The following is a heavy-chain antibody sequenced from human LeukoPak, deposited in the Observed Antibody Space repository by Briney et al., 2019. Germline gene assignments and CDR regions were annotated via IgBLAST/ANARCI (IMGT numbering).Heavy chain of an antibody. J-gene: IGHJ3*01. CDR3: ARAEPAAANAFDL. Sequence: ASVKVSCKASGYTFTGYYMHWVRQAPGQGLEWMGWINPTSGGTKYAQKFQGRVTMTRDTSISTAYMELSRLRSDDTAVYYCARAEPAAANAFDLWGQGTMVTVSS. V-gene: IGHV1-2*02. CDR2: INPTSGGT. D-gene: IGHD2-2*01. CDR1: GYTFTGYY.